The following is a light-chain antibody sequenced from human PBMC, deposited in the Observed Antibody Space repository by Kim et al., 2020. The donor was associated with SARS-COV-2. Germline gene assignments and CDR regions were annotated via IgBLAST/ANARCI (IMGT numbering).Light chain of an antibody. CDR3: QQHDALPYT. Sequence: DIQMTQSPSSLSASVGDRITITCQASQNINNYLNWYQQRPGKAPKLLIYDASDLESGVPSRFRGGGSGTNFTFTISSLQPEDIATYYCQQHDALPYTFGQGTKLEI. J-gene: IGKJ2*01. CDR2: DAS. CDR1: QNINNY. V-gene: IGKV1-33*01.